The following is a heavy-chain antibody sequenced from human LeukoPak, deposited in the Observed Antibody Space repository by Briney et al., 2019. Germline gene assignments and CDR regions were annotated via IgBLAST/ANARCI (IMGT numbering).Heavy chain of an antibody. J-gene: IGHJ4*02. CDR1: GGSISSGGYY. Sequence: SETLSLTCTVSGGSISSGGYYWSWIRQHPGKGLEWIGYIYYSGGTYYNPSLKSRVTISVDTSKNQFSLKLSSVTAADTAVYYCARSHDSSAYYFDYWGQGTLVTVSS. D-gene: IGHD3-22*01. V-gene: IGHV4-31*03. CDR3: ARSHDSSAYYFDY. CDR2: IYYSGGT.